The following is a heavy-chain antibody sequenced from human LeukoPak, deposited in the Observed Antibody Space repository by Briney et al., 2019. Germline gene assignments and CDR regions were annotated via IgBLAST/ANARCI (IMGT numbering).Heavy chain of an antibody. CDR1: GFTFSNAW. CDR3: ARGGPKPDNVDTAMVLVPDAFDI. J-gene: IGHJ3*02. V-gene: IGHV4-59*01. Sequence: PGGSLRLSCAASGFTFSNAWMSWVRQAPGKGLEWIGNIYYSGSTNYNPSLKSRVTISVDTSKNQFSLKLSSVTAADTAVYYCARGGPKPDNVDTAMVLVPDAFDIWGQGTMVTVSS. CDR2: IYYSGST. D-gene: IGHD5-18*01.